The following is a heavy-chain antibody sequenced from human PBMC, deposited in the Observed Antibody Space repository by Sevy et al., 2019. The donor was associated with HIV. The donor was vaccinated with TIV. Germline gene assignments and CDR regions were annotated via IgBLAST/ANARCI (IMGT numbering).Heavy chain of an antibody. CDR1: GFTFCNYG. D-gene: IGHD3-3*01. CDR3: AKTFAIFGVLMSPDFDP. CDR2: IWYDGSYE. Sequence: GGSLRLSCAASGFTFCNYGMHWVRQAPGKGLEWVAVIWYDGSYEYYADSVKGRFTISRDNAKSTLYLQMNRLRAEDTAVYYCAKTFAIFGVLMSPDFDPWGQGTLVTVSS. V-gene: IGHV3-33*06. J-gene: IGHJ5*02.